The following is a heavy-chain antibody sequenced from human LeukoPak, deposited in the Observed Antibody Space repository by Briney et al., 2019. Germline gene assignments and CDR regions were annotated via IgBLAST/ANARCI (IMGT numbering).Heavy chain of an antibody. Sequence: SETLSLTCTVSGGSISSYYWSWIRQPPGKGLEWIGYIYYSGSTNYNPSLKSRVTISLDTSKNQFSLKLSSVTAADTAVYYCAREITSSGWYYFDYWGQGTLVTVSS. D-gene: IGHD6-19*01. CDR3: AREITSSGWYYFDY. V-gene: IGHV4-59*01. CDR2: IYYSGST. J-gene: IGHJ4*02. CDR1: GGSISSYY.